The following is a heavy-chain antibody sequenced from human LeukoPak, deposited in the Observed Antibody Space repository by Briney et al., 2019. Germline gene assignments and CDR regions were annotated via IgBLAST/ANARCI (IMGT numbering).Heavy chain of an antibody. J-gene: IGHJ4*02. CDR3: ARANYYDSSGYYYY. Sequence: ASVKVSCKASGYTFTSYGIAWVRQAPGQGLQWMGWISANNGDTSYSQKLQGRVTMTTDTSTSTAYMELRSLRSDDTAVYYCARANYYDSSGYYYYWGQGTLVTVSS. D-gene: IGHD3-22*01. V-gene: IGHV1-18*01. CDR1: GYTFTSYG. CDR2: ISANNGDT.